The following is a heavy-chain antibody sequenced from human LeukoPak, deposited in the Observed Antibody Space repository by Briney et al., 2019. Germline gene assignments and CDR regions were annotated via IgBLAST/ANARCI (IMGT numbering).Heavy chain of an antibody. D-gene: IGHD1-26*01. CDR3: ARRDVGATSFDY. J-gene: IGHJ4*02. CDR2: ISSSSSYI. CDR1: GFTFSSYS. Sequence: GGSLRLSCAASGFTFSSYSMNWVRQAPGKGLEWVSSISSSSSYIYYADSVKGRFTISRDNAKNSLYLQMNSLRAEDTAVYYCARRDVGATSFDYWGQGTLVTVSS. V-gene: IGHV3-21*01.